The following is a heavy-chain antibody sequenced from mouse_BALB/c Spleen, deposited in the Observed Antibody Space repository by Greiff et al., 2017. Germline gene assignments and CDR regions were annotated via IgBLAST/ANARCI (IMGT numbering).Heavy chain of an antibody. CDR1: GFTFSSYA. CDR2: ISSGGST. CDR3: ARSTTATAMDY. Sequence: EVQRVESGGGLVKPGGSLKLSCAASGFTFSSYAMSWVRQTPEKRLEWVASISSGGSTYYPDSVKGRFTISRDNARNILYLQMSSLRSEDTAMYYCARSTTATAMDYWGQGTSVTVSS. J-gene: IGHJ4*01. V-gene: IGHV5-6-5*01. D-gene: IGHD1-2*01.